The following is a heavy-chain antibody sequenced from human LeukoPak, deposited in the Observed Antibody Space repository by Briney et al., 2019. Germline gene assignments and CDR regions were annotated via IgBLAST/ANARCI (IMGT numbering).Heavy chain of an antibody. D-gene: IGHD3-22*01. J-gene: IGHJ4*02. CDR1: GGSISSGGYY. V-gene: IGHV4-31*03. CDR3: ARDTPIAGGYFDY. CDR2: IYYSGST. Sequence: SETLSLTCTVSGGSISSGGYYWSWIRQHPGKGLEWIGYIYYSGSTYYDPSLKSRVTISVDTSKNQFSLKLSSVTAADTAVYYCARDTPIAGGYFDYWGQGTLVTVSS.